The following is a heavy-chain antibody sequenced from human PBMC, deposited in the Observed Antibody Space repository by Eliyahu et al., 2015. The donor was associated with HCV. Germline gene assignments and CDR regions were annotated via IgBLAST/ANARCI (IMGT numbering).Heavy chain of an antibody. D-gene: IGHD5-24*01. V-gene: IGHV4-61*02. J-gene: IGHJ1*01. Sequence: QVQLQESGPGLVKPSQTLSLSCTVXGGSISGGNYCWSWIRRPAGKGLEWIGRICNSGSTEDNPSLKSRVTISVDTSKNQFSLKLTSVTAADTAVYYCARGSLEMGVITEYFHYWGQGALVTVSS. CDR3: ARGSLEMGVITEYFHY. CDR2: ICNSGST. CDR1: GGSISGGNYC.